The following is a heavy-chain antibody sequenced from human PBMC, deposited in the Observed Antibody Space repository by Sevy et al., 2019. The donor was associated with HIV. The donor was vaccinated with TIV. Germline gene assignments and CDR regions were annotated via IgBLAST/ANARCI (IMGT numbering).Heavy chain of an antibody. CDR1: GLTLSSQW. J-gene: IGHJ3*01. V-gene: IGHV3-74*01. D-gene: IGHD6-13*01. CDR2: INSDGTNT. Sequence: GGSLRLSCAAAGLTLSSQWMHWVRQAPGKGLVWVSRINSDGTNTNNADSVKGRFTISRDDAKNTVYLQMNSLRVDDTALYYCSRSLAGARNAFDLRGQGTAVTVSS. CDR3: SRSLAGARNAFDL.